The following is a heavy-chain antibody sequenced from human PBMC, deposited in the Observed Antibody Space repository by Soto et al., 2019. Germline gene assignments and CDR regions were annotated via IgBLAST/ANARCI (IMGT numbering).Heavy chain of an antibody. J-gene: IGHJ4*02. CDR1: GITFSSYA. Sequence: PGGSLRLSCAASGITFSSYAMSWVRQAPGKGLEWVSAISGSGGFAYYADSVKGRFTISRDSSKNTLYLQMNSLRAEDTAVYYCAKSQQLVLFFDYWGQGTLVTVSS. V-gene: IGHV3-23*01. CDR3: AKSQQLVLFFDY. D-gene: IGHD6-13*01. CDR2: ISGSGGFA.